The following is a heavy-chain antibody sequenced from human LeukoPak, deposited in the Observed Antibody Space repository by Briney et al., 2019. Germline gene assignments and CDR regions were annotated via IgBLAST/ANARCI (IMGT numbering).Heavy chain of an antibody. CDR1: GYSINNYW. Sequence: GESLKISCKGSGYSINNYWIGWVRQMPGKGLEWMGIIYPADSDIRYSPSFQGQVTISADKSISTTYLQWSSLKASDTAMYYCARQEYCSGGSCYTWFDPWGQGTLVTVSS. CDR3: ARQEYCSGGSCYTWFDP. V-gene: IGHV5-51*01. J-gene: IGHJ5*02. D-gene: IGHD2-15*01. CDR2: IYPADSDI.